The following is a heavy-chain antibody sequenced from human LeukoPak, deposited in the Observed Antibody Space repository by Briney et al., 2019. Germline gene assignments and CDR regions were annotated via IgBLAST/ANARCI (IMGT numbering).Heavy chain of an antibody. CDR2: IRYDGSNK. Sequence: PGGSLRLSCAASGFTFSSYGMHWVRQAPGKGLEWVAFIRYDGSNKYYADSVKGRFTISRDNSKNTLYLQMNSLRAEGTAVYYYAKSGDIVVVVAAVDYWGQGTLVTVSS. D-gene: IGHD2-15*01. V-gene: IGHV3-30*02. J-gene: IGHJ4*02. CDR3: AKSGDIVVVVAAVDY. CDR1: GFTFSSYG.